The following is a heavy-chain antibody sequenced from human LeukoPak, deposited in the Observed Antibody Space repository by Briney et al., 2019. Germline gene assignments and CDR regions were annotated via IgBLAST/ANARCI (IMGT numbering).Heavy chain of an antibody. J-gene: IGHJ4*02. CDR3: ARYYGSGSYLPHFDY. CDR1: GFTFSSYG. V-gene: IGHV3-33*01. Sequence: GGSLRLSCAASGFTFSSYGMHWVRQAPGKGLEWVAVIWYDGSNKYYADSVKGRFTISRDNSKNTLYLQMNSLRAEDTAVYYCARYYGSGSYLPHFDYWGQGTLVTVSS. D-gene: IGHD3-10*01. CDR2: IWYDGSNK.